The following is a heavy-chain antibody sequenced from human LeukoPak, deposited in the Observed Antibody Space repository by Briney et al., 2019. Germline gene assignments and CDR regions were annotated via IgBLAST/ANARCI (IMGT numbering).Heavy chain of an antibody. D-gene: IGHD3-10*01. CDR1: GFTFSSYS. Sequence: GGSLRLSCAASGFTFSSYSMNWVRQAPGKALEWVAVISYDGSSKDYADSVKGRFTISRDNSKNTLDLQMNSLRAEDTAVYYCAKDRGVWAFDIWGQGTMVIVSS. CDR3: AKDRGVWAFDI. V-gene: IGHV3-30*18. CDR2: ISYDGSSK. J-gene: IGHJ3*02.